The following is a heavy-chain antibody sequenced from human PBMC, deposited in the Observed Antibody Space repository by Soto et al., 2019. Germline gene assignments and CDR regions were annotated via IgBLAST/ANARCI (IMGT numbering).Heavy chain of an antibody. CDR3: ARHDWNGVDY. Sequence: QMQLQESGPGLVKPSETLSLTCTVSGGSIIRNSYYWGWIRQPPGKGLEWIGSIYYSGSTYYNPSRKSRVTISVDTSKNQFSLKLSSVTAADTAVYYCARHDWNGVDYWGQGTLVTVSS. V-gene: IGHV4-39*01. J-gene: IGHJ4*02. D-gene: IGHD1-1*01. CDR2: IYYSGST. CDR1: GGSIIRNSYY.